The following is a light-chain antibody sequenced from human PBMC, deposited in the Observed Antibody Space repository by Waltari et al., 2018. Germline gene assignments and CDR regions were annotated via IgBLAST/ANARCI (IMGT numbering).Light chain of an antibody. J-gene: IGLJ3*02. CDR3: GTWDSSLSRGV. CDR1: SSNIGNNY. CDR2: ENN. V-gene: IGLV1-51*02. Sequence: QSVLTQPPSVSAAPGQKVTISCSGSSSNIGNNYVSWYQHLPGTAPNLLIYENNKRPSGIPDRFSGSTSGASATLGITGRQTGDEADFYCGTWDSSLSRGVFGGGTKLTVL.